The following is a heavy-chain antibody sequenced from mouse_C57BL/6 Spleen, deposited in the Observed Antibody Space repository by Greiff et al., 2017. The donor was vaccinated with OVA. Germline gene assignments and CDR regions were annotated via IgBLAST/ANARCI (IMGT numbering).Heavy chain of an antibody. CDR2: INPNNGGT. Sequence: EVQLQQSGPELVKPGASVKISCKASGYTFTDYYMNWVKQSHGKSLEWIGDINPNNGGTSYNQKFKGKATLTVDKSSSTDYMELRSLTSEDSAVYYCARPFITTVVPIFDYWGQGTTLTVSS. J-gene: IGHJ2*01. CDR1: GYTFTDYY. D-gene: IGHD1-1*01. V-gene: IGHV1-26*01. CDR3: ARPFITTVVPIFDY.